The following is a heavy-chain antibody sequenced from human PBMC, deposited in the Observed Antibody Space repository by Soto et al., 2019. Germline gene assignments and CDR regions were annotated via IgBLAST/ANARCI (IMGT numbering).Heavy chain of an antibody. V-gene: IGHV1-18*04. CDR1: GCTFTNYV. Sequence: ASGKVSCKASGCTFTNYVLRWGRQAPGQGLEWMGWISAYNGNTNYAQKLQGRVTMTTDTSTSTAYMELRSLRSDDTAVYYCARYASYFLMTGHRESSTHFSGQGITVTV. D-gene: IGHD3-9*01. J-gene: IGHJ6*02. CDR2: ISAYNGNT. CDR3: ARYASYFLMTGHRESSTHF.